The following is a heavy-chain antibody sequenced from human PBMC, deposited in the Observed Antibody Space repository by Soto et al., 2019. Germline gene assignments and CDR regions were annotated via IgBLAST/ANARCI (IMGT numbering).Heavy chain of an antibody. CDR3: ARDYCSGTTCYDFDY. D-gene: IGHD2-2*01. CDR2: IYPGDSDT. V-gene: IGHV5-51*01. J-gene: IGHJ4*02. Sequence: PGESLKISCKGSGYRFTNYWIGWVRQMPGKGLEWMGIIYPGDSDTRYSPSFQGQVTISADKSINTAYLQWSSLKASDTVMYYCARDYCSGTTCYDFDYWGQGTQVTVSS. CDR1: GYRFTNYW.